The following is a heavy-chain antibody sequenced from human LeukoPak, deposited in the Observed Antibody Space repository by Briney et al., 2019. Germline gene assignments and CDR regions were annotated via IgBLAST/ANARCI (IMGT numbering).Heavy chain of an antibody. D-gene: IGHD3-16*01. J-gene: IGHJ6*03. CDR1: GGSISSYY. CDR2: VSNRGFT. V-gene: IGHV4-59*01. CDR3: ARISWAEMTTIGSYYYYMDV. Sequence: SETLSLTCSVSGGSISSYYWSWVRQSPGKGLEWIGHVSNRGFTNYNPSLEGRVTTSVDTSKNQFSLKLFSVTAADTAVYYCARISWAEMTTIGSYYYYMDVWDKGTTVTISS.